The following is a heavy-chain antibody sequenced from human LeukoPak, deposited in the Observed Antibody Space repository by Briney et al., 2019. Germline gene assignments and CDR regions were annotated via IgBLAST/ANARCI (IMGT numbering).Heavy chain of an antibody. CDR3: ARGRMVRGVIHYYYYMDV. Sequence: GESLRLSCAASGMTFSDAWMSWVRQAPGKGLEWVSGINWNGGSTGYADSVKGRFTISRDNAKNSLYLQMSSLRAEDTALYYCARGRMVRGVIHYYYYMDVWGKGTTVTVSS. CDR2: INWNGGST. CDR1: GMTFSDAW. J-gene: IGHJ6*03. D-gene: IGHD3-10*01. V-gene: IGHV3-20*04.